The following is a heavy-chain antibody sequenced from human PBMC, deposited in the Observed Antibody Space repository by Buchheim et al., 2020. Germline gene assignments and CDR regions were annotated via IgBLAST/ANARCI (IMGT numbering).Heavy chain of an antibody. CDR3: ARDWHYSSTWYSGKWFDP. CDR1: GFTFSSYW. D-gene: IGHD6-13*01. Sequence: EVQLVESGGGLVQPGGSLRLSCAASGFTFSSYWMSWVRQAPGKGLEWVANIKQDGSEKYYVDSVKGRFTISRDNAKNSLYLQMNGLRAEDTALYYCARDWHYSSTWYSGKWFDPWGQGTL. J-gene: IGHJ5*02. CDR2: IKQDGSEK. V-gene: IGHV3-7*01.